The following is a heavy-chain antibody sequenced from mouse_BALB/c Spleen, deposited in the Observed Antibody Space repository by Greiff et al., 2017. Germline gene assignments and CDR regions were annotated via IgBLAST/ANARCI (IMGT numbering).Heavy chain of an antibody. Sequence: VMLVESGAELARPGASVKMSCKASGYTFTSYTMHWVKQRPGQGLEWIGYINPSSGYTNYNQKFKDKATLTADKSSSTAYMQLSSLTSEDSAVYYCARNDYDDAMDYWGQGTSVTVSS. D-gene: IGHD2-4*01. CDR1: GYTFTSYT. V-gene: IGHV1-4*01. CDR2: INPSSGYT. J-gene: IGHJ4*01. CDR3: ARNDYDDAMDY.